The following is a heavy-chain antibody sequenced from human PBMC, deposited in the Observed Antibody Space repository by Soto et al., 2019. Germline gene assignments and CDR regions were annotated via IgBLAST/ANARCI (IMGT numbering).Heavy chain of an antibody. Sequence: EVQLVESGGGLVQPGRSLRLSCAASGFTFSSYWMHWVRQAPGKGLVWVSRINSDGSSTSYADSVKGRFTISRDNAKNTVYLQMNSLRAEDTAVYYCASHPLTMTYLDYWGQGTLVTVSS. V-gene: IGHV3-74*01. J-gene: IGHJ4*02. CDR3: ASHPLTMTYLDY. CDR2: INSDGSST. D-gene: IGHD3-22*01. CDR1: GFTFSSYW.